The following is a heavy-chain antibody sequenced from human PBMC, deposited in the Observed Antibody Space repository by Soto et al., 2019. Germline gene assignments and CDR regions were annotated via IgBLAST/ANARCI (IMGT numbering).Heavy chain of an antibody. CDR3: GSITISGVP. CDR1: GGSFSDYY. D-gene: IGHD3-3*01. CDR2: INHSGGT. J-gene: IGHJ5*02. Sequence: SETLSLTCAVYGGSFSDYYWSWIRQPPGKGLEWIGEINHSGGTSYNPSLKSRVTISLDTSKKQFSLKLTSVTAADTAVYYCGSITISGVPWGQGTLVTVSS. V-gene: IGHV4-34*01.